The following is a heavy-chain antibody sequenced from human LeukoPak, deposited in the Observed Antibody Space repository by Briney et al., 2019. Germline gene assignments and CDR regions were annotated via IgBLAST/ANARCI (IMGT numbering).Heavy chain of an antibody. J-gene: IGHJ6*04. CDR2: ISSSGSTI. V-gene: IGHV3-48*03. D-gene: IGHD3-10*02. Sequence: GGSLRLSYAASGFTFSSYEMNWVRQAPGKGLEWVSYISSSGSTIYYADSVKGRFTISRDNARNSLYLQMNSLRAEDTAVYYCAELGITMIGGVWGKGTTVTISS. CDR3: AELGITMIGGV. CDR1: GFTFSSYE.